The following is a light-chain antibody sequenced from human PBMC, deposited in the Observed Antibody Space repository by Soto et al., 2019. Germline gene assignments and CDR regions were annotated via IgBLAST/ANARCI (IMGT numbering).Light chain of an antibody. CDR3: QQYNTHSS. CDR1: QSISGR. J-gene: IGKJ3*01. Sequence: DIQMTQSPPTLSASVGDRVTITCRASQSISGRLAWYQQKPGKAPKILIYKASSLESGVPSRFSGSGSGTEFNLTITSLQPDDFATYYCQQYNTHSSFGPGTKVDIK. V-gene: IGKV1-5*03. CDR2: KAS.